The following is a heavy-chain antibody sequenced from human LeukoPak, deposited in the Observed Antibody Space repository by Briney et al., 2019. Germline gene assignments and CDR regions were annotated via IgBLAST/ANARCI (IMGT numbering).Heavy chain of an antibody. CDR2: VYSDGTT. Sequence: GGSLRLSCVASGFTVSSSYMSWVRQAPGKRLEWVSVVYSDGTTYYADSVKGRFTVSRDNSKNTLYLQMNSLRVEDTAVYYCATSPASSCLDEWGQGTLVTVSS. J-gene: IGHJ4*02. CDR3: ATSPASSCLDE. CDR1: GFTVSSSY. V-gene: IGHV3-53*01. D-gene: IGHD6-13*01.